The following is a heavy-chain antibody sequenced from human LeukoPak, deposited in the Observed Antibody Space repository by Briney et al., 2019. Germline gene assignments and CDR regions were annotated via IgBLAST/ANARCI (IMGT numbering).Heavy chain of an antibody. D-gene: IGHD3-10*01. V-gene: IGHV3-21*01. Sequence: GGSLRLSCAASGFTFRSYSTNWVRQAPGKGLEWVSSISSSSSYIYYADSVKGRFTISRDNAKNSLYLQMNSLRAEDTAVYYCAREILWFGELSYDYWGQGTLVTVSS. CDR2: ISSSSSYI. CDR3: AREILWFGELSYDY. J-gene: IGHJ4*02. CDR1: GFTFRSYS.